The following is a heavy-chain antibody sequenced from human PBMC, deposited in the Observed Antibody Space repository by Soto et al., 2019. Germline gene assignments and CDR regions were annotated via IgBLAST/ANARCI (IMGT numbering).Heavy chain of an antibody. D-gene: IGHD2-2*01. V-gene: IGHV1-3*01. CDR3: ARGSGYCSSTSCYWGNWFDP. J-gene: IGHJ5*02. CDR1: GYTFTSYA. CDR2: INAGNGNT. Sequence: QVQLVQSGAEVKKPGASVKVSCKASGYTFTSYAMHWVRQAPGQRLEWMGWINAGNGNTKYSQKFQGRVTITRDTSARTAYMELSSLRSEDTAVYYCARGSGYCSSTSCYWGNWFDPWGQGTLVTVSS.